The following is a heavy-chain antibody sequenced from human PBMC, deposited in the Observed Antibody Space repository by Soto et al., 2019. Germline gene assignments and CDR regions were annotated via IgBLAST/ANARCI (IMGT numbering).Heavy chain of an antibody. CDR1: GFTFSSYG. CDR2: IWYDGSNK. CDR3: ARDLSVFVAGDGSGFDY. D-gene: IGHD3-10*01. Sequence: GGSLRFSCAASGFTFSSYGMHWVRQAPGKGLEWVAVIWYDGSNKYYADSVKGRFTISRDNSKNTLYLQMNSLRAEDTAVYYCARDLSVFVAGDGSGFDYWGQGTLVTVSS. J-gene: IGHJ4*02. V-gene: IGHV3-33*01.